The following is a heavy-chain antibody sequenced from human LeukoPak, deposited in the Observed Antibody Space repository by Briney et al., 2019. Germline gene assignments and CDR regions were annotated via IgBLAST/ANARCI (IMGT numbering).Heavy chain of an antibody. J-gene: IGHJ4*02. V-gene: IGHV3-21*01. Sequence: KSGGSLRLSCAASGFTFSSYSMNWVRQAQGKGLEWVSSISSSSSYIYYADSVKGRFTISRDNAKNSLYLQMNSLRAEDTAVYYCARGSGSFDYWGQGTLVTVSS. CDR1: GFTFSSYS. CDR3: ARGSGSFDY. D-gene: IGHD3-22*01. CDR2: ISSSSSYI.